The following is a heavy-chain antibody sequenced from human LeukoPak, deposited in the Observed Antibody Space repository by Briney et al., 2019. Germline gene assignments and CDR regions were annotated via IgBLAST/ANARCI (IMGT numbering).Heavy chain of an antibody. CDR3: ARGRISHCTNGVCRPRWFDP. D-gene: IGHD2-8*01. J-gene: IGHJ5*02. CDR2: INHSGST. Sequence: SETLSLTCTVSGGSISSYYWSWIRQPPGKGLEWIGEINHSGSTNYNPSLKSRVTISVDTSKNQFSLKLSSVTAADTAVYYCARGRISHCTNGVCRPRWFDPWGQGTLVTVSS. V-gene: IGHV4-34*01. CDR1: GGSISSYY.